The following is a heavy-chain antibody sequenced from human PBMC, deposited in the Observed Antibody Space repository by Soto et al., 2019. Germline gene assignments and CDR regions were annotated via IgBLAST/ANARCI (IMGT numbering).Heavy chain of an antibody. V-gene: IGHV6-1*01. J-gene: IGHJ6*02. CDR3: ARDLEVAVPGYYYYGMDV. Sequence: PSQTLSLTCAISGDSVSSNSAAWNWIRQSPSRGLEWLGRTYYRSKWYNDYAVSVKSRITINPDTSKNQFSLQLNSVTPEDTAVYYCARDLEVAVPGYYYYGMDVWGQGTTVTVSS. CDR2: TYYRSKWYN. CDR1: GDSVSSNSAA. D-gene: IGHD6-19*01.